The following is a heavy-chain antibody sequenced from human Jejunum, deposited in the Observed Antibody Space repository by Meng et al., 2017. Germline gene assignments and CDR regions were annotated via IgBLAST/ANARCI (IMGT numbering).Heavy chain of an antibody. CDR1: GFICSNYG. J-gene: IGHJ3*02. CDR2: IRSKIKNYVT. D-gene: IGHD6-19*01. CDR3: TIYNSGHI. Sequence: GGSLRLSCAVSGFICSNYGMNWVRQASGKGLEWVGRIRSKIKNYVTSYGASVKGRFTISRDDSQNTAYLHMSSLKGEDTALYYCTIYNSGHIWGQGTMVTVSS. V-gene: IGHV3-73*01.